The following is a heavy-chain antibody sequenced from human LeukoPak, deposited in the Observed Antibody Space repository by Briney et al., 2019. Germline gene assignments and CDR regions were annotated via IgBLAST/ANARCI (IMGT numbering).Heavy chain of an antibody. J-gene: IGHJ4*02. CDR3: AKALGITIFGVVSYYFDY. V-gene: IGHV3-23*01. CDR1: GFTFSSYA. D-gene: IGHD3-3*01. Sequence: GGSLRLSCAASGFTFSSYAMSWVRQALGKGLEWVSAISGSGGSTYYADSVKGRFTISRDNSKNTLYLQMNSLRAEDTAVYYCAKALGITIFGVVSYYFDYWGQGTLVTVSS. CDR2: ISGSGGST.